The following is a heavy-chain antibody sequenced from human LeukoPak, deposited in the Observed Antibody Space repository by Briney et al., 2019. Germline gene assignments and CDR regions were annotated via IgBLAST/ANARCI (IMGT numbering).Heavy chain of an antibody. V-gene: IGHV1-18*01. D-gene: IGHD1-1*01. CDR1: GYTFNRHG. J-gene: IGHJ4*02. CDR3: AKKPSNKRGWNPYFDY. Sequence: ASVKVSCKASGYTFNRHGIAWVRQAPGQGLEWMGWISCYNGDTNYAQKVQGRVTMTTDTSTSTAYMELRSLTADDTAVYYCAKKPSNKRGWNPYFDYWGQGALVTRSS. CDR2: ISCYNGDT.